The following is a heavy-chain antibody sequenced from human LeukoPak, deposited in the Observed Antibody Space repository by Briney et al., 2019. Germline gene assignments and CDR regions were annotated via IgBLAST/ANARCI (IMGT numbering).Heavy chain of an antibody. D-gene: IGHD2-2*01. CDR3: ARAPVAPVVPGNPVGLWFDP. CDR2: IYHSGST. V-gene: IGHV4-30-2*01. Sequence: SQTLSLTCAVSGGSISSGGYSRSWIRQPPGKGLEWIGYIYHSGSTYYNPSLKSRVTISVDRSKNQFSLKLSSVTAADTAVYYCARAPVAPVVPGNPVGLWFDPWGQGTLVTVSS. CDR1: GGSISSGGYS. J-gene: IGHJ5*02.